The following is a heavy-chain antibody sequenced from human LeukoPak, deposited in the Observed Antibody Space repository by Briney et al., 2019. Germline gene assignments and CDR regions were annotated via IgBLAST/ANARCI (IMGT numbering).Heavy chain of an antibody. D-gene: IGHD6-13*01. CDR1: GFTFSSYG. CDR3: AKVRTIAATATFDY. Sequence: GESLRLSCAASGFTFSSYGMHWVRQAPGKGLEWVAFIRFDGSNKYYADSVKGRFTISRDISKNTLYLQMNSLRAEDTALYYCAKVRTIAATATFDYWGQGTLVTVSS. J-gene: IGHJ4*02. V-gene: IGHV3-30*02. CDR2: IRFDGSNK.